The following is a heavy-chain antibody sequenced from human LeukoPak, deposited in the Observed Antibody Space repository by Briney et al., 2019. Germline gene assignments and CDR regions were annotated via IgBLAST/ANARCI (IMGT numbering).Heavy chain of an antibody. CDR1: GFTVSSNY. D-gene: IGHD3-9*01. J-gene: IGHJ4*02. V-gene: IGHV3-66*01. Sequence: GGSLRLSCAASGFTVSSNYMSWVRQAPGKGLEWVSFIYSGGSTYYADSVKGRFTISRDNARNSLYLQMNSLRAEDTAVYYCARESGGYDIWTGYYKKYYFDYWGQGTLVTVSS. CDR3: ARESGGYDIWTGYYKKYYFDY. CDR2: IYSGGST.